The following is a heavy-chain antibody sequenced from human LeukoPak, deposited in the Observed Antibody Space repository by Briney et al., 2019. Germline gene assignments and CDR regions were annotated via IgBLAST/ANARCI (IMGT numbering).Heavy chain of an antibody. CDR1: GFTVSSNY. CDR3: AREDCSGGSCYRQDGMDV. CDR2: IYSGGST. V-gene: IGHV3-66*01. D-gene: IGHD2-15*01. Sequence: GGSLRLSCAASGFTVSSNYMSWVRQAPGKGLEWVSVIYSGGSTYYADSVKGRFTISRDNSKNTLYLQMNSLRAEDTAVYYCAREDCSGGSCYRQDGMDVWGQGTTATVSS. J-gene: IGHJ6*02.